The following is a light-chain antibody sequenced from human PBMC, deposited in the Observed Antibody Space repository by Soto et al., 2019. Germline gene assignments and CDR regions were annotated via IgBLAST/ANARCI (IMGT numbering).Light chain of an antibody. CDR1: QDLTNF. CDR2: DTT. J-gene: IGKJ2*01. Sequence: DIQMTQSPTSLAASVGDRVTITCQASQDLTNFLNWYQQKPGEAPKLLIYDTTTLEEGVPSRFSGGGSETDFTFTINGLQPEDAAIYSCQQYVNLPYTFGQGTKLEIK. CDR3: QQYVNLPYT. V-gene: IGKV1-33*01.